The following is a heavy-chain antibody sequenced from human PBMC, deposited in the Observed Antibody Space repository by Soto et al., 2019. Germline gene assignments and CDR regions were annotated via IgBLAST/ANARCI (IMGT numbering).Heavy chain of an antibody. J-gene: IGHJ6*02. CDR2: INHSGST. V-gene: IGHV4-34*01. D-gene: IGHD2-15*01. CDR3: ARGRGTTRYYYGMDV. CDR1: GGSFSGYY. Sequence: SETLSLTCAVYGGSFSGYYWSWIRQPPGKGLEWIGEINHSGSTNYNPSLKSRVTISVDTSKNQFSLMLSSVTAADTALYYCARGRGTTRYYYGMDVWGQGTTVTVS.